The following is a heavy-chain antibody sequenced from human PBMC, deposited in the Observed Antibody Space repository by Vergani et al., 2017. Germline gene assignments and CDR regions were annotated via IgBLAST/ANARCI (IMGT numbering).Heavy chain of an antibody. J-gene: IGHJ4*02. V-gene: IGHV3-30*02. D-gene: IGHD3-16*01. CDR1: GFTLSNYD. Sequence: QVQQVESGGGVVQRGGSLRLSCATSGFTLSNYDMQRIRQGPGKGLEFVAFIQFDGSTQYYADSVKGRFTLSRDFSKNTLYLQMNSLRTDDTATYYCAKHFRGWGIDYWGKGTQVIVSS. CDR3: AKHFRGWGIDY. CDR2: IQFDGSTQ.